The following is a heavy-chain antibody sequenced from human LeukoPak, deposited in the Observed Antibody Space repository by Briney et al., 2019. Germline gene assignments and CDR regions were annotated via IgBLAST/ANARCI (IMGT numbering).Heavy chain of an antibody. J-gene: IGHJ6*02. V-gene: IGHV3-33*01. CDR1: GFTFSSYG. CDR2: IWYDGSNK. D-gene: IGHD2-2*01. Sequence: PGRSLRLSCAATGFTFSSYGMHGVRQAPGKGLEWVAVIWYDGSNKYYADSVKGRFTISRDNSKNTLYLQMNSLRAEDTAVYYCARDRYCSSTSCLYYGMDVWGQGTTVTVSS. CDR3: ARDRYCSSTSCLYYGMDV.